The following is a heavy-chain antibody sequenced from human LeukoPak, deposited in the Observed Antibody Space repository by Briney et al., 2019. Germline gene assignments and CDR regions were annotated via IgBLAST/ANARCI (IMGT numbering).Heavy chain of an antibody. Sequence: PSETLSLTCTVSGGSISSYYWSWIRQPAGKGLEWIGRIYTSGSTNYNPSLKSRVTMSVDTSKNQFSLKLSSVTAADTAVYYCARVFHYYESSGYSRLGAFDIWGQGTMVTVSS. CDR1: GGSISSYY. V-gene: IGHV4-4*07. D-gene: IGHD3-22*01. CDR2: IYTSGST. J-gene: IGHJ3*02. CDR3: ARVFHYYESSGYSRLGAFDI.